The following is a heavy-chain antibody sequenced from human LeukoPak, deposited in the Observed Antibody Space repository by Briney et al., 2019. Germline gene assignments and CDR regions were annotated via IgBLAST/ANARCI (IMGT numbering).Heavy chain of an antibody. J-gene: IGHJ5*02. D-gene: IGHD6-6*01. V-gene: IGHV3-21*01. Sequence: SGGSLRLSCAASGFTFSSYSMNWVRQAPGKGLEWVSSISSSSSYIYYADSVKGRFTISRDNAKNSLYLQMNSLRAEDTAVYYCARGSVKQLVHNWFDPWGQGTLVTVSS. CDR3: ARGSVKQLVHNWFDP. CDR2: ISSSSSYI. CDR1: GFTFSSYS.